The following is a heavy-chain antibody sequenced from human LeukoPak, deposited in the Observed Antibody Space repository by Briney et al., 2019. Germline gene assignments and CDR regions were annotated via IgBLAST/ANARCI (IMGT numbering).Heavy chain of an antibody. CDR2: IRSDGSDA. V-gene: IGHV3-74*01. D-gene: IGHD5-18*01. CDR1: GFTFSDTW. Sequence: GGSLRLSCAASGFTFSDTWMHWVRQVPGKGLVWVSRIRSDGSDARYAESVKGRFTISRDNAKNTLYLQMNSLRDEDTAVYYCARDLSGVTGYTYGRGIDYWGQGTLVTVSS. CDR3: ARDLSGVTGYTYGRGIDY. J-gene: IGHJ4*02.